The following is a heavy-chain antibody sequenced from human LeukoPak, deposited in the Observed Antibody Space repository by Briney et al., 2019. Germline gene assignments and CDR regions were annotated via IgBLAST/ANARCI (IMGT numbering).Heavy chain of an antibody. CDR3: ARDLYYYGSGSPSFDI. CDR2: ISAYNGNT. V-gene: IGHV1-18*01. J-gene: IGHJ3*02. D-gene: IGHD3-10*01. CDR1: DYTFTSYG. Sequence: ASVKVSCKASDYTFTSYGISWVRQAPGQGLEWMGWISAYNGNTNYAQKLQGRVTMTTDTSTSTAYMELRSLRSDDTAVYYCARDLYYYGSGSPSFDIWGQGTMVTVSS.